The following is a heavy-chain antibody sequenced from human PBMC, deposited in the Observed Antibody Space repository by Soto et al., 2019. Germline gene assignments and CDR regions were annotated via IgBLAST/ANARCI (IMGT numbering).Heavy chain of an antibody. CDR3: ARMREYQLLPTAYYYGMDV. Sequence: SLRLSCAASGFTFSSYAMHWVRQAPGKGLEWVAVISYDGSNKYYADSVKGRFTISRDNSKNTLYLQMNSLRAEDTAVYYCARMREYQLLPTAYYYGMDVWGQGTTVTVSS. J-gene: IGHJ6*02. V-gene: IGHV3-30-3*01. CDR1: GFTFSSYA. CDR2: ISYDGSNK. D-gene: IGHD2-2*01.